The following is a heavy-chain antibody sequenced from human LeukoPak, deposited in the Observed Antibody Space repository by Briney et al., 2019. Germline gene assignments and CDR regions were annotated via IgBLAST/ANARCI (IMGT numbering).Heavy chain of an antibody. CDR3: ARGLYCSRSSCYKHAFDI. Sequence: SETLSLTCSVSGGSISNYYWTWIRQPPGKGLVWIGDIYYSGSTNYNPSLKSRVTISVDTSKNQFSLKVSSVASADTAIYYCARGLYCSRSSCYKHAFDIWGRGTMVTVS. CDR1: GGSISNYY. V-gene: IGHV4-59*01. CDR2: IYYSGST. D-gene: IGHD2-2*02. J-gene: IGHJ3*02.